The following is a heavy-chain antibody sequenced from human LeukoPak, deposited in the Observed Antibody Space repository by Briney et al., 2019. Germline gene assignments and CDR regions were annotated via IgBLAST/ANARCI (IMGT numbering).Heavy chain of an antibody. J-gene: IGHJ4*02. Sequence: GGSLRLSCAASGFTFDDYAMHWVRQAPGKGLEWVSGISWNSGSRGYADSVEGRFTISRDNAKNSLYLQMNSLRAEDLSLYYCAKGRYYDSSGYLDYWGQGTLVTVSS. CDR2: ISWNSGSR. V-gene: IGHV3-9*03. D-gene: IGHD3-22*01. CDR1: GFTFDDYA. CDR3: AKGRYYDSSGYLDY.